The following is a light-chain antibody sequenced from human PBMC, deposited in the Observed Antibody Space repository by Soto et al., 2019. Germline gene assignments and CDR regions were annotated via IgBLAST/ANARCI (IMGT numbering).Light chain of an antibody. J-gene: IGLJ1*01. Sequence: QSALTQPASVSGSPGQSITISCTGTSSDVGGYNYVSWYQHHPGKATKLIIYDVSNRPSGVSILFSGSKSDNTASPTISGLQPEDEADYHCSSYTTSNTRQIVFGTGTKVTVL. V-gene: IGLV2-14*03. CDR3: SSYTTSNTRQIV. CDR2: DVS. CDR1: SSDVGGYNY.